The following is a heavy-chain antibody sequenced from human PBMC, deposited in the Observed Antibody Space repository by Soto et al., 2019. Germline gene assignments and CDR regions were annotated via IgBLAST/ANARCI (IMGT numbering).Heavy chain of an antibody. Sequence: VAGPTLVNPTQTLTLTCSFSGFSLSVYGVRVIWFRQPPGETLEWLALIHWNDDKRYSPYLKSRLTITKDTSKNQVVLTLTNLDPLDTGTYFCAHTKDSSGFLNSWGQGILVTVSS. CDR2: IHWNDDK. D-gene: IGHD3-22*01. V-gene: IGHV2-5*01. J-gene: IGHJ4*02. CDR1: GFSLSVYGVR. CDR3: AHTKDSSGFLNS.